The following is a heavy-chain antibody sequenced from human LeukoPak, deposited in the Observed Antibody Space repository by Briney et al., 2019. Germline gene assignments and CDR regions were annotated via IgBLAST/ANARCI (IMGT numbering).Heavy chain of an antibody. D-gene: IGHD3-10*01. V-gene: IGHV4-4*07. J-gene: IGHJ4*02. CDR1: GGSISSYY. Sequence: PSETLSLTCTVSGGSISSYYWSWIRQPAGTALEWIGRIYTSGTITYNPSLKSRVTMSVDTSKNQFSLKLSSVTAADTAVYYCASSEGLPYYFDYWGQGTLVTVSS. CDR2: IYTSGTI. CDR3: ASSEGLPYYFDY.